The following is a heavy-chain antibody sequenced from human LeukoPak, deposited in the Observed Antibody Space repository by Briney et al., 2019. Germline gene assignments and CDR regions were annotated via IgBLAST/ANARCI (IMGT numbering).Heavy chain of an antibody. Sequence: GGSLRLSCAASGFTFDDYAMHWVRQAPGKGLEWVSLISSDGGDTYYADSVKGRFTISRDNSKNSLYLQMSSLRTEDTAFYYCTKGVRTGTYYNCFDPWGQGTLATVSS. CDR3: TKGVRTGTYYNCFDP. J-gene: IGHJ5*02. D-gene: IGHD1-26*01. CDR2: ISSDGGDT. V-gene: IGHV3-43*02. CDR1: GFTFDDYA.